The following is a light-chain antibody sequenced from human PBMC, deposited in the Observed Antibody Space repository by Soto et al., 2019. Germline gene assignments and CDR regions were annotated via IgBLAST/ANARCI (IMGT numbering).Light chain of an antibody. V-gene: IGLV2-14*03. CDR3: SSYTSSSTPDV. J-gene: IGLJ7*01. Sequence: QSALTQPASVSGSPGQSITISCTGTNSDVGGYTYVSWYQQHPGKAPKLMIYDVSNRPSGVSNRFSGSKSGNTASLTISGLQADDEADYYCSSYTSSSTPDVFGTGTQLTVL. CDR1: NSDVGGYTY. CDR2: DVS.